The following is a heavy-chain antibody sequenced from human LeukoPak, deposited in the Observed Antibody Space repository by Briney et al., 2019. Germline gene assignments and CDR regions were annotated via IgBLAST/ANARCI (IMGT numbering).Heavy chain of an antibody. CDR2: VKPNSGGT. CDR3: AREVLSSGWPYFDY. D-gene: IGHD6-19*01. CDR1: GYTFTGYY. V-gene: IGHV1-2*06. J-gene: IGHJ4*02. Sequence: AASVKVSCKASGYTFTGYYIHWGRQAPEQGLEWMGRVKPNSGGTNYAQKFQGRVTMTRDTSISTAYMELSRLRSDDTAVYYGAREVLSSGWPYFDYWGQGTLVTVSS.